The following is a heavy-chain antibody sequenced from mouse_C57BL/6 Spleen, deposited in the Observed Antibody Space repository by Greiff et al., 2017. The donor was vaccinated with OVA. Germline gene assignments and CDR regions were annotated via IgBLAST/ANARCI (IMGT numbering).Heavy chain of an antibody. Sequence: VQLQQSGPELVKPGASVKISCKASGYSFTGYYMNWVKQSPEKSLEWIGEINPSTGGTTYNQKFKAKATLTVDKSSSTAYMQLKSLTSEDSAVYYCARPYYDGSSPFAYWGQGTLVTVSA. D-gene: IGHD1-1*01. CDR3: ARPYYDGSSPFAY. J-gene: IGHJ3*01. CDR1: GYSFTGYY. V-gene: IGHV1-42*01. CDR2: INPSTGGT.